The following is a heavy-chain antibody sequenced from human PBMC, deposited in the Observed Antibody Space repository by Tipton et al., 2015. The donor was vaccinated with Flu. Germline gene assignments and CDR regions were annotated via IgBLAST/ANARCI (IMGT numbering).Heavy chain of an antibody. CDR1: GFTFSTYD. J-gene: IGHJ4*02. D-gene: IGHD3-16*01. Sequence: GSLRLSCAASGFTFSTYDMHWVRQSIGKSLEWVSGIGTAGDTHYPDSVKGRFTISRENAKNSLYLQMNSLRAGDTAVYFCSRDLGGSEDYWGQGTLVTVSS. CDR2: IGTAGDT. CDR3: SRDLGGSEDY. V-gene: IGHV3-13*01.